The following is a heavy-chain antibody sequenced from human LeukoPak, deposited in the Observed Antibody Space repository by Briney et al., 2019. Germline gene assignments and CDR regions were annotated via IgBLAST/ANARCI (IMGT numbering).Heavy chain of an antibody. CDR3: ARGYCSGGSCYWYFDL. CDR2: ISSNGDST. Sequence: GASVKVSCKASGYTFSSYAMHWVRQAPGKGLEYVSAISSNGDSTFYANSVKGRFTISRDDSKNTLYLQMGSLRAEDMAVYYCARGYCSGGSCYWYFDLWGRGTLVTFSS. V-gene: IGHV3-64*01. CDR1: GYTFSSYA. J-gene: IGHJ2*01. D-gene: IGHD2-15*01.